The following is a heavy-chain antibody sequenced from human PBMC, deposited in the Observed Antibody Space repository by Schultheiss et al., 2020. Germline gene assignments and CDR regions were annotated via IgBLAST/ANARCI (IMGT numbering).Heavy chain of an antibody. V-gene: IGHV3-23*01. Sequence: GESLKISCAASGFTFSSYAMSWVRQAPGKGLEWVSAISGSGGSTYYADSVKGRFTISRDNSKNTLYLQMNSLRAEDTAVYYCAKGAAAVYYFDYWGQGTLVTVSS. J-gene: IGHJ4*02. CDR1: GFTFSSYA. D-gene: IGHD6-13*01. CDR2: ISGSGGST. CDR3: AKGAAAVYYFDY.